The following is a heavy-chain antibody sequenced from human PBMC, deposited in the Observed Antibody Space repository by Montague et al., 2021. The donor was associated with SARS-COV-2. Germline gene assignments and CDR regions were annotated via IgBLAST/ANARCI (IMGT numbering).Heavy chain of an antibody. J-gene: IGHJ4*02. CDR2: INHSGST. CDR1: GGSLSGYY. V-gene: IGHV4-34*01. Sequence: SETLYLTCAVYGGSLSGYYWSWIRQPPGKGLEWIGEINHSGSTNXXPSLKSRVTISVDTSKNQFSLKLSSVTAADTAVYYCARGTEYGSGIYSHYYYDHWGQGTLVTVSS. D-gene: IGHD3-10*01. CDR3: ARGTEYGSGIYSHYYYDH.